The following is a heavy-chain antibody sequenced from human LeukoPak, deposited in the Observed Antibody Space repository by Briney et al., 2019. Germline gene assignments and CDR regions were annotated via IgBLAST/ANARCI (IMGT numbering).Heavy chain of an antibody. CDR1: GGSISSGTYY. CDR3: ATDRRAVAGTGGFDY. J-gene: IGHJ4*02. CDR2: IYTSGST. V-gene: IGHV4-61*02. Sequence: SETLSLTCTVSGGSISSGTYYWSWIRQPAGKGLEWIGRIYTSGSTNYNPSLKSRVTISVDTSKNQFSLKLSSVTAADTAVYYCATDRRAVAGTGGFDYWGQGTLVTVSS. D-gene: IGHD6-19*01.